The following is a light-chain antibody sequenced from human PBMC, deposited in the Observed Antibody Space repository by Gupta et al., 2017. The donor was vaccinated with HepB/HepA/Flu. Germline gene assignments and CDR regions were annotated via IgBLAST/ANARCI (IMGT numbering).Light chain of an antibody. Sequence: QSILTQPPSMSAAQGQKVTISCSSSASNIGKNFVSWYHQFPGTPPKLLIYENDRRPSGIPDRFSGSKSGTSATLDITALQTGDEADYYCETWDDSLSAGVFGGGTKLTVL. CDR1: ASNIGKNF. J-gene: IGLJ2*01. CDR3: ETWDDSLSAGV. CDR2: END. V-gene: IGLV1-51*02.